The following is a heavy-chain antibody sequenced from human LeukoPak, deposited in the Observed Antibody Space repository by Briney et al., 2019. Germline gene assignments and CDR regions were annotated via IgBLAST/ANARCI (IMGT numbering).Heavy chain of an antibody. Sequence: PGGSLRLSCAASGFTFSSYWMHWVRQAPGKGLVWVSRINSDGSSTSYADSVKGRFTISRDNAKNSLYLQMNSLRAEDTAVYYCARKGGATTYGYYYYYMDVWGKGTTVTISS. CDR1: GFTFSSYW. V-gene: IGHV3-74*01. J-gene: IGHJ6*03. CDR3: ARKGGATTYGYYYYYMDV. D-gene: IGHD1-26*01. CDR2: INSDGSST.